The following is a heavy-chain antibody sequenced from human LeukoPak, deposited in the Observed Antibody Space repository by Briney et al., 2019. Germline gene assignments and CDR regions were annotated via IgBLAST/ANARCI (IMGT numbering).Heavy chain of an antibody. D-gene: IGHD7-27*01. CDR1: GFTFSSYS. CDR3: ARDLNWETY. J-gene: IGHJ4*02. CDR2: ISSSSSYM. V-gene: IGHV3-21*01. Sequence: PGGSLRLSCAASGFTFSSYSMNWVRQAPGKGLEWVSSISSSSSYMYYADSVKGRFTISRDNAKNSLYLQMNSLRAEDTAVYYCARDLNWETYWGQRTLVSVSS.